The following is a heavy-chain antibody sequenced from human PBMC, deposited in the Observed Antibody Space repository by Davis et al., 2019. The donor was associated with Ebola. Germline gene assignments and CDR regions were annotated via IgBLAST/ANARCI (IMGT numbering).Heavy chain of an antibody. CDR2: ISSSSSYI. CDR1: GFTFNNAW. J-gene: IGHJ4*02. Sequence: PGGSLRLSCTASGFTFNNAWMNWVRQPPGQGLEWVSSISSSSSYIYYADSVQGRFTISRDNAKNSRYLQMNSLRAEDTAVYYCEKELYGDYGLAFGYWGQGTLVTVSS. D-gene: IGHD4-17*01. V-gene: IGHV3-21*04. CDR3: EKELYGDYGLAFGY.